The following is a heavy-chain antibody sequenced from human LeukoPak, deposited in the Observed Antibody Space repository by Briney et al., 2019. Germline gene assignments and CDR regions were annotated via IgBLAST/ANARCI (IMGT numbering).Heavy chain of an antibody. V-gene: IGHV4-4*07. CDR2: INTSGST. J-gene: IGHJ3*02. CDR3: ARGAAKKAFDI. Sequence: KPSETLSLTCTVSGGSISSYYWSWIRQPAGKGLEWIGRINTSGSTNYNPSLKSRVTISVDKSKNQFSLKLSSVTAADTAVYYCARGAAKKAFDIWGQGTMVTVSS. D-gene: IGHD2-15*01. CDR1: GGSISSYY.